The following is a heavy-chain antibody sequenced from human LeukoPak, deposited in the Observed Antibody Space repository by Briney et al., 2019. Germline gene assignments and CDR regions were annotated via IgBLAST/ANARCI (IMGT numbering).Heavy chain of an antibody. D-gene: IGHD1-14*01. V-gene: IGHV3-74*01. CDR2: INADGSTT. Sequence: GGSLRLSCAASGFTFGNSWVHWVRQAPGKGLVWVSLINADGSTTTYADSVKGRFTISRDNARNTLSLQMNSPTIEDTAVYYCVVVVEPPDSDGFDVWGQGTMITVSS. CDR3: VVVVEPPDSDGFDV. CDR1: GFTFGNSW. J-gene: IGHJ3*01.